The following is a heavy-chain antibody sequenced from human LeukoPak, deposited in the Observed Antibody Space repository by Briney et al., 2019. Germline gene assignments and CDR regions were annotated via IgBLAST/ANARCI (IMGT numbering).Heavy chain of an antibody. V-gene: IGHV4-31*03. J-gene: IGHJ4*02. CDR1: GGSISSGDYY. CDR2: IYHSGST. CDR3: AGSPNYYFDY. Sequence: SQTLSLTCTVSGGSISSGDYYRSWIRQPPGTGLEWIGFIYHSGSTYYNPSLKSRVTISVDRSKKQFSLKLSSVTAADTAVYYCAGSPNYYFDYWGQGTLVTVSS.